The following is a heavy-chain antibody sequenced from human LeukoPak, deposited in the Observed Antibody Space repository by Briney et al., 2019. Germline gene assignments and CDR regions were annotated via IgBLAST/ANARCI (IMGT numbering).Heavy chain of an antibody. CDR3: ARGGSYYDC. Sequence: SETLSLTCTVSGGSMNNYYWNWIRQPPGKGLEWIGYIYYSGSTNYSPSLKSRVTISVDTSKNHFSLKLSSVTAADTAVYYCARGGSYYDCWGQGTLVTVSS. J-gene: IGHJ4*02. CDR2: IYYSGST. D-gene: IGHD1-26*01. V-gene: IGHV4-59*01. CDR1: GGSMNNYY.